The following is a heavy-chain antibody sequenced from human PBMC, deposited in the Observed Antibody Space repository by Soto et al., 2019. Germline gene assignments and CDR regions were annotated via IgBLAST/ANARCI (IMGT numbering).Heavy chain of an antibody. V-gene: IGHV1-2*02. CDR3: TLGGGSALDF. Sequence: QVQLVQSGAEVKKPGASVKVSCKASGYTFTSCGMHCVRQAPGQGPEWMGGIIPNSGSTSYAQKFQGRVTVTRDTTITTAISELNMEICDVRAVYKCTLGGGSALDFWGQGPLGTVSS. J-gene: IGHJ4*02. D-gene: IGHD6-25*01. CDR1: GYTFTSCG. CDR2: IIPNSGST.